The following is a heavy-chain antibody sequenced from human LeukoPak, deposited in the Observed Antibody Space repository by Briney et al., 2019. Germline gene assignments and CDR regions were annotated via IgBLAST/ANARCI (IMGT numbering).Heavy chain of an antibody. CDR2: IYSSGST. D-gene: IGHD3-10*01. CDR3: AREGYYGSGSPPSLYFDY. CDR1: GFIVSSSY. J-gene: IGHJ4*02. Sequence: GGSLRLSCAGSGFIVSSSYTSWVRQAPGKGLEWVSAIYSSGSTDYADSVRGRFTISRDNSRSTLYLQMNSLRPEDTAIYYCAREGYYGSGSPPSLYFDYWGRGTLVTVSS. V-gene: IGHV3-66*03.